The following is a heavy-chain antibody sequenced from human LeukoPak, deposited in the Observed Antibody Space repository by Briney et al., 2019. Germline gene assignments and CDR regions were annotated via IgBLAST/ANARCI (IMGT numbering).Heavy chain of an antibody. D-gene: IGHD3-9*01. Sequence: GGSLRLSCAASGFAFSSYAMSWVRQAPGKGLEWVSFISDSGGSTYYADSVKGRFAISRDNSKNTLYLQMNSLRAEDTAVYYCAKGSAYYDILTGYYLWGQGTLVIVSS. V-gene: IGHV3-23*01. CDR1: GFAFSSYA. CDR2: ISDSGGST. J-gene: IGHJ4*02. CDR3: AKGSAYYDILTGYYL.